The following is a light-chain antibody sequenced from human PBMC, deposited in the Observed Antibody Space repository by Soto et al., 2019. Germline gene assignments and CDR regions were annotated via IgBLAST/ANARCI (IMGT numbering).Light chain of an antibody. Sequence: TQSPATLSLSPGERATLSCRASQGISNYLAWYQQKPGKVPKLLIYAASTLQSGVPSRFSGSGSGTDFTLTISSLQPEDVATYYCQKYNSAPLTFGGGTKVEIK. CDR2: AAS. J-gene: IGKJ4*01. CDR1: QGISNY. V-gene: IGKV1-27*01. CDR3: QKYNSAPLT.